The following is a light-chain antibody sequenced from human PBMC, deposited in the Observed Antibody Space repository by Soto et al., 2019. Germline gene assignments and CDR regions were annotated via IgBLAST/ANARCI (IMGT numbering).Light chain of an antibody. CDR2: DVT. CDR1: SSDAGGYNY. CDR3: CSYAGSYTYV. J-gene: IGLJ1*01. Sequence: QSVLTQPRSVSGSPGQSVTISCTGTSSDAGGYNYVSWYQHHPGKAPKLMIYDVTKRPSGVRDRFSASKSGNTASLTISGLQAEDEADYYCCSYAGSYTYVFGTGTKLTVL. V-gene: IGLV2-11*01.